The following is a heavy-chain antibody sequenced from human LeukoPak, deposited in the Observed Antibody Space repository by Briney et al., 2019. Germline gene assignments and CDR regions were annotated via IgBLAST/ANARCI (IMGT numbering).Heavy chain of an antibody. CDR2: IKQDGSEK. CDR1: GFTFTSYW. D-gene: IGHD6-19*01. J-gene: IGHJ4*02. V-gene: IGHV3-7*02. Sequence: GGSLRLSCEASGFTFTSYWMSWVRQAPGKGLEWVANIKQDGSEKHYVDSEKGRFTISRDNAKNSLYLQMNSLRVEDTAVYYCARQWLAFDSWGQGTLVTVSS. CDR3: ARQWLAFDS.